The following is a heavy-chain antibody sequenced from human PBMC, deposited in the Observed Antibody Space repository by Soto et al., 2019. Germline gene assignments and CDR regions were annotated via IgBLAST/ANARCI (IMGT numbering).Heavy chain of an antibody. J-gene: IGHJ5*02. Sequence: SETLSLTCAVYGGSFSGYYGSWIRQPPGKGLEWIGEINHSGSTNYNPSLKSRVTISVDTSKNQFSLKLSSVTAADTAVYYCARENVRRITGRRWFDPWGQGTLVTVSS. D-gene: IGHD1-20*01. CDR3: ARENVRRITGRRWFDP. V-gene: IGHV4-34*01. CDR2: INHSGST. CDR1: GGSFSGYY.